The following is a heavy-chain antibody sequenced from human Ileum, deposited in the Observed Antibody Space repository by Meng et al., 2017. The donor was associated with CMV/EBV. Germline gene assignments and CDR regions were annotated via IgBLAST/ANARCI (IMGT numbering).Heavy chain of an antibody. D-gene: IGHD2/OR15-2a*01. CDR2: IYYGGRT. CDR1: GDPISSGGYF. V-gene: IGHV4-31*03. J-gene: IGHJ5*02. Sequence: LTCTVSGDPISSGGYFWNWIRQRPGRGLEWIGYIYYGGRTNYNPSLKSRVTMSVDTSRNQFSLKLTSVTAADTAVYYCARVSRGFDPWGQGTLVTVSS. CDR3: ARVSRGFDP.